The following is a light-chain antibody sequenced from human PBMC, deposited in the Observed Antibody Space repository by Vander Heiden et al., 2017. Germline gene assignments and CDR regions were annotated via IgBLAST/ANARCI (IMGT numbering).Light chain of an antibody. V-gene: IGLV4-69*01. CDR3: QTWGTGMV. CDR1: SGHSSYA. J-gene: IGLJ2*01. CDR2: LNSDGSH. Sequence: QLALTQSPSASSSLGPSVKLTCTLSSGHSSYAIAWHQQQPEKGPRYLMKLNSDGSHSKGDGIPDRFSGSSSGAERYLTLSSLQSEDEADYYCQTWGTGMVFGGGTKLTVL.